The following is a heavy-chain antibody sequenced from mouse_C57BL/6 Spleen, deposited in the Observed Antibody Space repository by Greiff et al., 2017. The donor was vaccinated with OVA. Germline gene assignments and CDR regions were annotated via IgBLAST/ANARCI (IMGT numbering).Heavy chain of an antibody. J-gene: IGHJ3*01. V-gene: IGHV3-6*01. Sequence: EVQLQQSGPGLVKPSQSLSLTCSVTGYSITSGYYWNWIRQFPGNKLEWMGYISYDGSNNYNPSLKNRISITRDTSKNQFFLKLNSVTTEDTATYYCARDSDYGNFPFAYWGQGTLVTVSA. CDR3: ARDSDYGNFPFAY. D-gene: IGHD2-1*01. CDR2: ISYDGSN. CDR1: GYSITSGYY.